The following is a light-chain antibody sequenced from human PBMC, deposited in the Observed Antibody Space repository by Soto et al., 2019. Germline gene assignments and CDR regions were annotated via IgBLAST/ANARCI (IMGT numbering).Light chain of an antibody. CDR2: AAS. V-gene: IGKV3-20*01. J-gene: IGKJ3*01. CDR1: QSINSRY. CDR3: QQFGSSPGFT. Sequence: EIVLTQSPGTLSLSPGERATLSCRASQSINSRYLAWYQQKSGQAPRLLIYAASSRATGIPDRYSGSGSGTDFTLTISRLEPEDFAVYYCQQFGSSPGFTFGPGTKVDIK.